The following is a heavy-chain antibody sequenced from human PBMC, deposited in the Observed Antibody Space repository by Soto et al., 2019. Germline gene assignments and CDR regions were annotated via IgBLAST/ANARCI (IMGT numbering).Heavy chain of an antibody. Sequence: SETLFLTCTVSGGSVSSGNYYWSWIPQPPGKGLEWIGFIYYTGSTSYNPSLKSRVTISVDTSKNQFSLKLSSVTAADTAVYYCARSGYSYGPNPLLYWGQGTLVTVSS. CDR1: GGSVSSGNYY. CDR2: IYYTGST. CDR3: ARSGYSYGPNPLLY. J-gene: IGHJ4*02. V-gene: IGHV4-61*01. D-gene: IGHD5-18*01.